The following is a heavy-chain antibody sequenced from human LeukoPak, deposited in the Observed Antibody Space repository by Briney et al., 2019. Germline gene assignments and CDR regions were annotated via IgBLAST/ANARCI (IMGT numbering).Heavy chain of an antibody. CDR1: GSRFTSYW. V-gene: IGHV5-51*01. J-gene: IGHJ4*02. Sequence: GESLEISCQGSGSRFTSYWIGWVRQLPGKGLGWMGIIYPGDSDTRYSPSFQGQVTISADKSISTAYLQWSSLKASDTAMYYCAGAAGQLRPWDRGVDYWGRGTLVTVSS. D-gene: IGHD6-13*01. CDR3: AGAAGQLRPWDRGVDY. CDR2: IYPGDSDT.